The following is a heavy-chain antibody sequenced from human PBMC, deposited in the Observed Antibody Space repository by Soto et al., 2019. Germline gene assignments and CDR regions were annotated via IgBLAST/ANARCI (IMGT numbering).Heavy chain of an antibody. CDR1: GYTFTSYA. Sequence: GASVKVSCKASGYTFTSYAMHWVRQAPGQRLEWMGWINAGNGNTKYSQKFQGRVTITRDKSTSTAYTELRSLRSEDTAFYYCATSYGSGYRAFDYWGQRALVTVSS. V-gene: IGHV1-3*01. CDR2: INAGNGNT. D-gene: IGHD3-10*01. CDR3: ATSYGSGYRAFDY. J-gene: IGHJ4*02.